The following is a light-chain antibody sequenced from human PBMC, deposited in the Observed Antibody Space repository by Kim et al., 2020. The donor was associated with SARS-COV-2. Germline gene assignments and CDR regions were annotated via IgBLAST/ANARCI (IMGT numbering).Light chain of an antibody. Sequence: ASVGDRVTITCRARQDSANSLAWYQQKPGKVPKVLIYAASTWQSGVPSRFSGSGSGTEFTLTIGSLQTEDVATYYCQKYNSAPWTFGPGTKVDIK. J-gene: IGKJ1*01. CDR3: QKYNSAPWT. CDR2: AAS. CDR1: QDSANS. V-gene: IGKV1-27*01.